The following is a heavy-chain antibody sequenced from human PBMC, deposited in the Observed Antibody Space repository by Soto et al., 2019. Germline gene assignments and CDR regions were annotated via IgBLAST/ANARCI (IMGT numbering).Heavy chain of an antibody. CDR2: IYHSGST. CDR3: ARGAAIDYGDYPEAFDI. Sequence: QLQLQESGSGLVKPSQTLSLTCAVSGGSISSGGYSWSWIRQPPGKGLEWIGYIYHSGSTYYNPSLTRLVTISVDRSKTQLSLQLRSVTAADTAVYYCARGAAIDYGDYPEAFDIWGQGTMVTVSS. CDR1: GGSISSGGYS. J-gene: IGHJ3*02. V-gene: IGHV4-30-2*01. D-gene: IGHD4-17*01.